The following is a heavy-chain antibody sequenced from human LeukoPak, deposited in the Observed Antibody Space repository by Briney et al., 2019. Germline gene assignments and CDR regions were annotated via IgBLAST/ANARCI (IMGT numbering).Heavy chain of an antibody. V-gene: IGHV1-3*01. Sequence: ASVKVSCKASGYTFTSYAMHWVRQAPGQRLEWTGWINAGNGNTKYSQKFQGRVTITRDTSASTAYMELSSLRSEDTAVYYCARDEHGYSSGWSPWGQGTLVTVSS. CDR2: INAGNGNT. CDR1: GYTFTSYA. D-gene: IGHD6-19*01. CDR3: ARDEHGYSSGWSP. J-gene: IGHJ5*02.